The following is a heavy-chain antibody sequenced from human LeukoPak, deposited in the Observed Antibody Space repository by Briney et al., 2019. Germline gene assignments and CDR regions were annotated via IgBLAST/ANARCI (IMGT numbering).Heavy chain of an antibody. CDR1: GGSISSGSYY. V-gene: IGHV4-61*02. Sequence: SQTLSLTCTVSGGSISSGSYYWSWIRQPAGKGLEWIGRIYTSGSTNYNPSLKSRVTISVDTSKNQFSLKLSSVTAADTAVYYCARDGGGDSSGHSPLLPAEYFQHWGQGTLVTVSS. D-gene: IGHD3-22*01. CDR3: ARDGGGDSSGHSPLLPAEYFQH. J-gene: IGHJ1*01. CDR2: IYTSGST.